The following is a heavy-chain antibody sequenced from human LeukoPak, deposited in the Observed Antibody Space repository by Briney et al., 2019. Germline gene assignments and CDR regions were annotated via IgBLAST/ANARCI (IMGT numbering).Heavy chain of an antibody. V-gene: IGHV4-30-4*08. J-gene: IGHJ4*02. CDR1: GGSISSGDYY. CDR3: ARENLPYYFDY. Sequence: SQTLSLTCTVSGGSISSGDYYWSWIRQPPGKGLEWIGYIYYSGSTYYNPSLKSRVTISVDTSRNQFSLKLSSVTAADTAVYYCARENLPYYFDYWGQGTLVTVSS. CDR2: IYYSGST.